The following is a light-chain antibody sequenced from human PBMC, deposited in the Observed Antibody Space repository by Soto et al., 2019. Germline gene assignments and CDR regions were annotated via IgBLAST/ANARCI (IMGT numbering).Light chain of an antibody. CDR1: SSDVGGYNY. V-gene: IGLV2-8*01. Sequence: QSVLTQPPSASGSPGQSATISCTGTSSDVGGYNYVSWYQHHPGKAPRLVIYEVSKRPSGVPDRFSGSKSGNTASLTVSGLQAEDEADYYCSSYAGSNNFVVFGGGTKLTVL. J-gene: IGLJ2*01. CDR3: SSYAGSNNFVV. CDR2: EVS.